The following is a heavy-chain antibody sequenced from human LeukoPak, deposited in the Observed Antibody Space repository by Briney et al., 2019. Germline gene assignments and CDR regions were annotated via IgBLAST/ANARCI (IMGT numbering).Heavy chain of an antibody. CDR3: AKASSILGQYYDFWSGYLTPPHYYYYMDF. D-gene: IGHD3-3*01. CDR1: GFTFSSYA. CDR2: ISGSGGST. Sequence: PGGSLRLSCAASGFTFSSYAMSWVRQAPGKGLEWVSAISGSGGSTYYADSVKGRFTISRDNSKNTLYLQMNSLRAEDTAVYYCAKASSILGQYYDFWSGYLTPPHYYYYMDFWGKGTTVTVSS. J-gene: IGHJ6*03. V-gene: IGHV3-23*01.